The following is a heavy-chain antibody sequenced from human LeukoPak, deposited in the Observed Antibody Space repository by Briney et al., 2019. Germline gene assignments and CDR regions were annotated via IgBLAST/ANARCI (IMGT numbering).Heavy chain of an antibody. Sequence: PGGSLRLSCAASGFTFSSSSMNWVRQAPGKGLEWVSSVSSSSSYIYYADSVKGRFTISRDNAKNSLYLQMNSLRAEDTAVYYCARCSVPADDYWGQGTLVTVSS. V-gene: IGHV3-21*01. CDR1: GFTFSSSS. D-gene: IGHD2-2*01. CDR3: ARCSVPADDY. CDR2: VSSSSSYI. J-gene: IGHJ4*02.